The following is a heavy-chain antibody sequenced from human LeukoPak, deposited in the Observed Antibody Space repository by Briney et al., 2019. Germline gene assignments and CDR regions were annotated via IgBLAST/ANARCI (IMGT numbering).Heavy chain of an antibody. V-gene: IGHV1-18*01. CDR2: ISAYNGNT. CDR3: ARGQVHDYVWWSYRYPFDY. Sequence: ASVKVSCKASGYTFTSYGISWVRQAPGQGLEWMGWISAYNGNTNYAQKLQGRVTMTTDTSTSTAYMELRSLRSDDTAVYYCARGQVHDYVWWSYRYPFDYWGQGTLVTVSS. D-gene: IGHD3-16*02. CDR1: GYTFTSYG. J-gene: IGHJ4*02.